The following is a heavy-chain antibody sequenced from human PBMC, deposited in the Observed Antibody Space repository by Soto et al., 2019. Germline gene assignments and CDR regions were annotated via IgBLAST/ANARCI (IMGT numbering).Heavy chain of an antibody. V-gene: IGHV3-23*01. CDR3: AKERYCSATSCYGGFDF. J-gene: IGHJ3*01. CDR2: ISAGGANT. Sequence: LRLSCAASGFDFRSYAMSWVRLAPGRGLEWVSTISAGGANTQVAETLRGRFTVVRDNSKDTLHLQMNTLRADDTAIYWCAKERYCSATSCYGGFDFWGQGTVVTVSS. D-gene: IGHD2-2*01. CDR1: GFDFRSYA.